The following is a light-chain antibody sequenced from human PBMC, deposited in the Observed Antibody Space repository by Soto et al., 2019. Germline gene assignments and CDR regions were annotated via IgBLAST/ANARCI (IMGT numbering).Light chain of an antibody. V-gene: IGKV3-11*01. CDR1: QSVISS. CDR3: QQRRNWPLT. CDR2: DAS. J-gene: IGKJ4*01. Sequence: EIVLTQSPVTLALSPGERATLACRASQSVISSLAWYQQKPGQAPRLLIYDASNRATGAPARFSGSGSGTDFTLTISRLEPEDFAVYYCQQRRNWPLTFGGGTKVEFK.